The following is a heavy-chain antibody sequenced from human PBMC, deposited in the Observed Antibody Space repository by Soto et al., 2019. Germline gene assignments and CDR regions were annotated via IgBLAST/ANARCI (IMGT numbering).Heavy chain of an antibody. D-gene: IGHD5-18*01. J-gene: IGHJ4*02. Sequence: QLQLQESGPGLVKPSETLSLTCTVSGGSISSSSYYWGWIRQPPGKGLEWIGSIYYSGSTYYNPSLKSRVTISVDTSKNLFSLKLSSVTAADTAVYYCARHGIQLWFVDYWGQGTLVTVSS. CDR3: ARHGIQLWFVDY. CDR1: GGSISSSSYY. V-gene: IGHV4-39*01. CDR2: IYYSGST.